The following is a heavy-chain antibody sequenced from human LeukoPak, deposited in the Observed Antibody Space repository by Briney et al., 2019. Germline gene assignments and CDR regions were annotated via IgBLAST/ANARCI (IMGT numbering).Heavy chain of an antibody. V-gene: IGHV4-59*01. J-gene: IGHJ4*02. D-gene: IGHD3-9*01. CDR3: ARVRLVGYDILTEYYSFDY. Sequence: KPSETLSLTCTVSGGSISTYSWSWIRQPPGKGLEWIGYIYYSGNTNYNPSLKSRVTISVDTSKNQFSLKLSSVTAADTAVYYCARVRLVGYDILTEYYSFDYWGQGTLVTVSS. CDR2: IYYSGNT. CDR1: GGSISTYS.